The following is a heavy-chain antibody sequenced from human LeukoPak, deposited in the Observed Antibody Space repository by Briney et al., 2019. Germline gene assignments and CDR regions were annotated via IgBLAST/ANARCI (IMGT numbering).Heavy chain of an antibody. D-gene: IGHD3-22*01. CDR2: IYYSGST. V-gene: IGHV4-59*01. J-gene: IGHJ4*02. CDR1: GGSISSYY. Sequence: SETLSLTCTVSGGSISSYYWSWIRQPPGKGLEWIGYIYYSGSTNYNPSLKSRVTISVDTSKNQFSLKLSSVTAADTAVYYCARVGAASSGYHDYWGQGTLVTVSS. CDR3: ARVGAASSGYHDY.